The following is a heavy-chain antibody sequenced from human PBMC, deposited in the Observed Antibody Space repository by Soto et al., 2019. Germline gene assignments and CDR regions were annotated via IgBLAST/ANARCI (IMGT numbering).Heavy chain of an antibody. J-gene: IGHJ4*02. CDR3: AKTLAVAGGDDY. CDR2: LSYDGSNK. Sequence: VQLVESGGGMVQPGRSLRLSCAASGFTFSSYGMHWVRQAPGKGLEWVAVLSYDGSNKYYADSVKGRFTISRDNSKNTLYLQMNSLRAEDTAVYYCAKTLAVAGGDDYWGQGTLVTVSS. V-gene: IGHV3-30*18. D-gene: IGHD6-19*01. CDR1: GFTFSSYG.